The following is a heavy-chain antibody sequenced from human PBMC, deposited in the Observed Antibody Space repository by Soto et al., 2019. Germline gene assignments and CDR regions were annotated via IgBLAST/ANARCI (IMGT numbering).Heavy chain of an antibody. CDR3: ATGYSYAPFDP. CDR2: ISGSGDST. CDR1: GFTFSSYA. V-gene: IGHV3-23*01. J-gene: IGHJ5*02. D-gene: IGHD5-18*01. Sequence: GGALRLSCAASGFTFSSYAMSWVRQAPGKGLEWISGISGSGDSTYYADSVKGRFTISRDNSKNTLYLQMNNLRAEDTAVYYCATGYSYAPFDPWGQGTLVTVSS.